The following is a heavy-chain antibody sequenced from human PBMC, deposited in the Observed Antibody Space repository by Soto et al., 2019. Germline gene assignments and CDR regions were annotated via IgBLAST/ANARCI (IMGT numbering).Heavy chain of an antibody. Sequence: QVQLQESGPGLVAPSQTLSLTCTVSGGSISSGNYYWTWIRQHPGKGLEWIAYTYYTESTYYNPSLKVRVTISPDTSKNQCCLVLSFVTAADPAVYYCASGATGKRFDPWGQGTLVTVSS. CDR2: TYYTEST. CDR1: GGSISSGNYY. V-gene: IGHV4-31*03. CDR3: ASGATGKRFDP. J-gene: IGHJ5*02.